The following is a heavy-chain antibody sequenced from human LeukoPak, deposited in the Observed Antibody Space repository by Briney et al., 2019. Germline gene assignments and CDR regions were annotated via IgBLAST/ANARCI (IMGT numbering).Heavy chain of an antibody. J-gene: IGHJ4*02. CDR2: MYPGDSDI. D-gene: IGHD4-17*01. Sequence: GESLKISCQGSGYSLTTYWIGWVRQMPGNGLEWMGIMYPGDSDIRYSPSFQGQVTISADKSISTAYLQWSSLKASDTAMYYCARPSYGASDYWGQGTLVTVSS. CDR3: ARPSYGASDY. CDR1: GYSLTTYW. V-gene: IGHV5-51*01.